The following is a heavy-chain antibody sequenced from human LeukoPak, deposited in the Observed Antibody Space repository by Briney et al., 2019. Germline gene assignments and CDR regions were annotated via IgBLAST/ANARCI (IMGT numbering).Heavy chain of an antibody. Sequence: ASVKVSCKASGSTFTGYYMHWVRQAPGQGLEWIGWVNPDGSGRNYAQTLQGRLTMTRDTSISTVYMELSRLTSDDTAVYYCARDMRDSSGYLVYWGQGTLVTVSS. D-gene: IGHD3-22*01. J-gene: IGHJ4*02. CDR2: VNPDGSGR. CDR3: ARDMRDSSGYLVY. V-gene: IGHV1-2*02. CDR1: GSTFTGYY.